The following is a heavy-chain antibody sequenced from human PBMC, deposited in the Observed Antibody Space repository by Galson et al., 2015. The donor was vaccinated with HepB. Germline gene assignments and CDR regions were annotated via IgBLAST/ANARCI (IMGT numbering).Heavy chain of an antibody. D-gene: IGHD3-10*01. CDR2: IIPILGIA. Sequence: SVKVSCKASGGTFSSYTISWVRQAPGQGLEWMGRIIPILGIANYAQKFQGRVTITADKSTSTAYMELSSLRSEDTAVYYCATPGGQSGYYYGSGSYKYWGQGTLVTVSS. CDR3: ATPGGQSGYYYGSGSYKY. CDR1: GGTFSSYT. V-gene: IGHV1-69*02. J-gene: IGHJ4*02.